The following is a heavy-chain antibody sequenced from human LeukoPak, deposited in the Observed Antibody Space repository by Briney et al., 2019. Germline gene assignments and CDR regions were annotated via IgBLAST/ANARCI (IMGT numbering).Heavy chain of an antibody. CDR2: IDDSGDT. D-gene: IGHD6-6*01. Sequence: SETLSLTCLVSGGSMKRSYWTWIRQAPGKGLEWIGNIDDSGDTNYSPSLKSRVTISLDTSKNQFSLRVTSVTAADRGLYFCARDSSPDALPYMDAWGKGTTVTVSS. CDR3: ARDSSPDALPYMDA. V-gene: IGHV4-59*01. CDR1: GGSMKRSY. J-gene: IGHJ6*03.